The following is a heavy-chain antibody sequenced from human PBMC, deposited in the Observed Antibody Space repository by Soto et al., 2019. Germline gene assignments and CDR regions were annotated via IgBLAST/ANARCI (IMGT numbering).Heavy chain of an antibody. D-gene: IGHD1-26*01. CDR1: RDTFTSYY. CDR3: ERSSGGNFGIIIEGTNWFAP. J-gene: IGHJ5*02. CDR2: INPHGGST. V-gene: IGHV1-46*01. Sequence: QLVQSGGEVKQPGASVKVSCKAPRDTFTSYYINWVRQAPGQGLEWMGVINPHGGSTAYAQKFKGRVTLTRDTSSSTVYMEVSSLTSEDTAMYYCERSSGGNFGIIIEGTNWFAPWGQVTLVTVSS.